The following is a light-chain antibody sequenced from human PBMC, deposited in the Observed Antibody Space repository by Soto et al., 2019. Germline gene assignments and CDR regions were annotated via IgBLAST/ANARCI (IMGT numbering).Light chain of an antibody. Sequence: EIVLTQSPATLSLSPGERATLSCRASQSVSSYLAWYQQKPGQAPRLLIYDASNRATGIPARFSGSGSGTDFTLTIGSLEPKDFAVYYCQQRSNWPRYTFGQGTKLEIK. J-gene: IGKJ2*01. CDR1: QSVSSY. V-gene: IGKV3-11*01. CDR2: DAS. CDR3: QQRSNWPRYT.